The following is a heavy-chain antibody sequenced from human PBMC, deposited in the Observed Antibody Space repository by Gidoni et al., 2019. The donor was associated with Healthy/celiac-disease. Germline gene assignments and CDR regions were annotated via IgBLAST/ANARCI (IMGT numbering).Heavy chain of an antibody. CDR1: GGSISSGGYS. V-gene: IGHV4-31*03. Sequence: QVQLQESGPGLVKPSQTLSLTCTVSGGSISSGGYSWSWIRQHPGKGLEWIGYIYYSGSTYYNPSLKSRVTISVDTSKNQFSLKLSSVTAADTAVYYCARGSRRITMVRGVINWFDPWGQGTLVTVSS. CDR3: ARGSRRITMVRGVINWFDP. CDR2: IYYSGST. J-gene: IGHJ5*02. D-gene: IGHD3-10*01.